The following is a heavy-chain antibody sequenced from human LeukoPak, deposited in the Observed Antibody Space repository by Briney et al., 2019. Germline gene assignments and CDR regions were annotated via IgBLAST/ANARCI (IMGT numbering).Heavy chain of an antibody. Sequence: GGSLRLSCAASGFTFSGSALHWVRQASGKGLEWAGRIRSTANGYATAYAASVKGRCTISRDDSKNTADLQTDRLKTEDTAVYYCTGNYYGSGSYADFDYWGQGTLVTVSS. CDR3: TGNYYGSGSYADFDY. CDR2: IRSTANGYAT. J-gene: IGHJ4*02. V-gene: IGHV3-73*01. CDR1: GFTFSGSA. D-gene: IGHD3-10*01.